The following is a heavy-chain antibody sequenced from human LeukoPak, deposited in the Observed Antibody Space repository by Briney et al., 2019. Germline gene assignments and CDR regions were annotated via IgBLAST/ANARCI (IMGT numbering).Heavy chain of an antibody. V-gene: IGHV4-59*08. Sequence: SETLSLTCTVSGGSISSYYWSWIRQPPGKGLEWSGYIYYSGSTNYIPSLTSLVTISVDTSKNQFSLKLTSVTAADTAVYYCARHLRGYSYGPFDYWGQGTLVTVSS. CDR1: GGSISSYY. J-gene: IGHJ4*02. CDR2: IYYSGST. D-gene: IGHD5-18*01. CDR3: ARHLRGYSYGPFDY.